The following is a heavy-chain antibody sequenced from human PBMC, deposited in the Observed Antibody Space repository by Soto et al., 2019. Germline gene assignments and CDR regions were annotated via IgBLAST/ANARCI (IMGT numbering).Heavy chain of an antibody. CDR1: GFMFSDYA. CDR2: LLRPGRST. D-gene: IGHD3-16*01. CDR3: AKDAIANDGIWLMDS. Sequence: GGSLRLSCAASGFMFSDYAMTWARQAPGKELEWVSGLLRPGRSTYYADSVKGRFTISGDTSANTVYLQMDSPRAEDTAVYYCAKDAIANDGIWLMDSWGQGAVVTSPQ. J-gene: IGHJ5*02. V-gene: IGHV3-23*01.